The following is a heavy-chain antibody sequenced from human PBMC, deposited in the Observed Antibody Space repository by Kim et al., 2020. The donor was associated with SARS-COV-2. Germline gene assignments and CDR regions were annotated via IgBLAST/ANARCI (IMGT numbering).Heavy chain of an antibody. Sequence: TDYTPSLKGRVTISGDTSKNQFSLKLSCVTAADTAVYYCARGTRTNIFDYWGQGTLVTVSS. CDR3: ARGTRTNIFDY. CDR2: T. D-gene: IGHD2-8*01. V-gene: IGHV4-39*01. J-gene: IGHJ4*02.